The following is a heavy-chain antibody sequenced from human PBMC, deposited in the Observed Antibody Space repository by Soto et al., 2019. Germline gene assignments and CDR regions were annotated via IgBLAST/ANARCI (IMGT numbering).Heavy chain of an antibody. CDR2: IYWDDDK. CDR1: GFSLSTSGVG. Sequence: QITLKESGPTLVKPTQTLTLTCTFSGFSLSTSGVGVGWIRQPPGKALEWLALIYWDDDKRYSPSLKSRLTITKDTSKNQVVLTMTNMDPVDTATYYCAHRLTGYSSSWQYFQHWGQGTLVTVSS. J-gene: IGHJ1*01. V-gene: IGHV2-5*02. CDR3: AHRLTGYSSSWQYFQH. D-gene: IGHD6-13*01.